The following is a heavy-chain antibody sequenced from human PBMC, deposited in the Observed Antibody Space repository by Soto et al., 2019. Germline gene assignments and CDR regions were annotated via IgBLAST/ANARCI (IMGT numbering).Heavy chain of an antibody. Sequence: PSETLSLTCTVSGGSISSYYWSWIRQPPGKGLEWIGYIYYSGSTNYNPSLKSRVTISVDTSKNQFSLKLSSVTAADTAVYYCARSLATVTTIWFDPWGQGTLVTVSS. CDR1: GGSISSYY. V-gene: IGHV4-59*01. CDR2: IYYSGST. D-gene: IGHD4-17*01. J-gene: IGHJ5*02. CDR3: ARSLATVTTIWFDP.